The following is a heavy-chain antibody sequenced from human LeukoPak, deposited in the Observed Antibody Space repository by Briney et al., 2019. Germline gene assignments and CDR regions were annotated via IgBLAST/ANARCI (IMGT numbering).Heavy chain of an antibody. J-gene: IGHJ4*02. CDR3: ARSKCVVLTGSPDY. CDR2: INPNSGGT. V-gene: IGHV1-2*02. Sequence: ASVKLSCKASGYNFAGFYMHWVRQAPGHGLEWMGWINPNSGGTNYAQTFQGRVTLTSDTTMSTAYMELTRLTSDDSAMYYCARSKCVVLTGSPDYWGQGTLVTVSS. D-gene: IGHD3-9*01. CDR1: GYNFAGFY.